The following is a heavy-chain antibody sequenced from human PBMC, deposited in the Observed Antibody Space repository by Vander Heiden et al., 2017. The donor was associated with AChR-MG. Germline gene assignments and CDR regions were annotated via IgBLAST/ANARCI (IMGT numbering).Heavy chain of an antibody. Sequence: EVQLVESGGGLVKPGGSLRLSCVVSQFTFSSYSMNWVRQAPGKGLEWVAAISSSSSYIYYADSVKGRFTISRDNAINSLYLQMNSLRAEDTAVYYCARDGYCSGGNCYEVVGYFDYWGQGALVTVSS. CDR1: QFTFSSYS. V-gene: IGHV3-21*01. J-gene: IGHJ4*02. CDR3: ARDGYCSGGNCYEVVGYFDY. CDR2: ISSSSSYI. D-gene: IGHD2-15*01.